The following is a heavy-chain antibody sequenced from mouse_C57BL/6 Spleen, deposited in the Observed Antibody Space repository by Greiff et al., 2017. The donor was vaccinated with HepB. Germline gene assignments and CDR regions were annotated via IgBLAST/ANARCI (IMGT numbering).Heavy chain of an antibody. CDR1: GYSFTGYF. D-gene: IGHD2-3*01. J-gene: IGHJ4*01. Sequence: EVQLQQSGPELVKPGDSVKISCKASGYSFTGYFMNWVMQSHGKSLEWIGRINPYNGDTFYNQKFKGKATLTVDKSSSTAHMELRSLTSEDSAVYDCARDGSYYAMDYWGQGTSVTVSS. V-gene: IGHV1-20*01. CDR2: INPYNGDT. CDR3: ARDGSYYAMDY.